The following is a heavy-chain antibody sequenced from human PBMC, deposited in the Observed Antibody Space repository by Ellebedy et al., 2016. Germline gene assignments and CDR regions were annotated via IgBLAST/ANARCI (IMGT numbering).Heavy chain of an antibody. J-gene: IGHJ3*02. Sequence: SETLSLTCTVSDGSISSYYWSWIRQPPGKGLEWIGYIYYSGSTNYNPSLKSRVTISVDTSKNQFSLKLSSVTAADTAVYYCARDFQDYYDSSGYYSDAFDIWGQGTMVTVSS. CDR3: ARDFQDYYDSSGYYSDAFDI. CDR1: DGSISSYY. D-gene: IGHD3-22*01. CDR2: IYYSGST. V-gene: IGHV4-4*08.